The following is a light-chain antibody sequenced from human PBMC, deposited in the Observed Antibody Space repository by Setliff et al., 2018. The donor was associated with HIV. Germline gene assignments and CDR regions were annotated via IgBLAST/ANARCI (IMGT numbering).Light chain of an antibody. J-gene: IGLJ1*01. CDR1: NSNIGSRT. CDR2: GNN. Sequence: QPVLTQPPSASATPGQRVTISCSGSNSNIGSRTVNWYQKLPGTAPKLLIYGNNQRPSGVPDRFSGSQSGTSASLAISGLQSEDEADYYCAAWDDSLSGFVFGTGTKVTV. CDR3: AAWDDSLSGFV. V-gene: IGLV1-44*01.